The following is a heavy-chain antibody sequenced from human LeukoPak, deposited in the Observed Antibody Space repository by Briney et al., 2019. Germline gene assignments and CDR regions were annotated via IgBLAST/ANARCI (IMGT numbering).Heavy chain of an antibody. CDR1: DDSISDYY. CDR3: ARPLSSGNYYY. Sequence: SETLSLTCTVSDDSISDYYRGWIRQPPGKGLEWIGYFHNSGTSTYNPSLKSRVTISADTSKNQFFLKLSSVTAADTAVYYCARPLSSGNYYYWGQGTLVTVSS. CDR2: FHNSGTS. D-gene: IGHD1-26*01. V-gene: IGHV4-59*12. J-gene: IGHJ4*02.